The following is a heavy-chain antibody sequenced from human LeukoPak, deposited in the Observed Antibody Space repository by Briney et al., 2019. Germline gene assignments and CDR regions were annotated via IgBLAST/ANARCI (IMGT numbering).Heavy chain of an antibody. CDR2: IGGSGTI. D-gene: IGHD3/OR15-3a*01. Sequence: GSLRLSCAASGFTFSDYSMSWIRQAPGKGLEWVSYIGGSGTIFYADSVKGRFTISRDNAQSSLYLQMNSVRAEDTAVYYCARVGLGTREFDYWGQGTLVTVSS. CDR1: GFTFSDYS. J-gene: IGHJ4*02. CDR3: ARVGLGTREFDY. V-gene: IGHV3-11*04.